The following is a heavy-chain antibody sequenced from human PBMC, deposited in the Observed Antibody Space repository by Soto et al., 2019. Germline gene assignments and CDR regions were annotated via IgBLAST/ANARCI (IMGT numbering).Heavy chain of an antibody. D-gene: IGHD1-26*01. J-gene: IGHJ4*02. CDR2: ISGSDVST. CDR1: GFTFSSYA. V-gene: IGHV3-23*01. CDR3: AKSRVGATSPSDY. Sequence: EVQLLESGGGLVQPGGSLRLSCAASGFTFSSYAMSWVRQAPGKGLEWVSVISGSDVSTYYTDSVKGRFTISRDNSKNTLYLEMNSLRAEDTAVYYCAKSRVGATSPSDYWGQGTLVTVSS.